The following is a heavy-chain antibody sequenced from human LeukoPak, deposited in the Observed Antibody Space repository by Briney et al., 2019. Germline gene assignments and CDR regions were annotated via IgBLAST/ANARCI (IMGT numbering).Heavy chain of an antibody. CDR1: GNYW. V-gene: IGHV3-74*01. J-gene: IGHJ4*02. Sequence: GGSLRLSCAASGNYWMHWVRQAPGKGLVWVSHINSDGSWTSYADSVKGRFTISRDNSKNTLYLQMNSLRAEDTAVYYCAKDLDSGSYRSGNVWGQGTLVTVSS. D-gene: IGHD1-26*01. CDR3: AKDLDSGSYRSGNV. CDR2: INSDGSWT.